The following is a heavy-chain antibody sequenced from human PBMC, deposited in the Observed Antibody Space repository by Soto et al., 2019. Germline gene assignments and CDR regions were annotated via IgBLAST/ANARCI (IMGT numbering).Heavy chain of an antibody. CDR3: ARLLWSRGDWFDP. D-gene: IGHD3-10*01. CDR1: GDSITSSSHY. CDR2: IYYDGNT. Sequence: SETLSLTCTVSGDSITSSSHYWGWIRQPPGKGLECIANIYYDGNTYYNPSLKSRVAISLDTSKNQFSLRLNSVTAADTAVYYCARLLWSRGDWFDPWGQGTLVTVSS. V-gene: IGHV4-39*01. J-gene: IGHJ5*02.